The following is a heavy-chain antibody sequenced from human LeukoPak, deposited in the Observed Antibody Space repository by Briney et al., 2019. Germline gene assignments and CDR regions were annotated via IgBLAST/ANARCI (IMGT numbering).Heavy chain of an antibody. V-gene: IGHV3-53*01. J-gene: IGHJ4*02. CDR1: GFDVSRNY. D-gene: IGHD3-10*01. CDR3: AREKHPYYYGSGSYQGGDLYYFDY. CDR2: IYSGGNT. Sequence: GGSLRLSCAASGFDVSRNYMNWVRQAPGKGLEWVSAIYSGGNTYYADSVKGRFTISRDNSKNTLYLQMNSLRAEDTAVYYCAREKHPYYYGSGSYQGGDLYYFDYWGQGTLVTVSS.